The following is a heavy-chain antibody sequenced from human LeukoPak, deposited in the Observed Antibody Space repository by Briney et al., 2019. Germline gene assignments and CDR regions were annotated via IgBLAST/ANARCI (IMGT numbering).Heavy chain of an antibody. J-gene: IGHJ4*02. CDR3: ARVRNSGFRYVDS. D-gene: IGHD5-12*01. Sequence: ASVKVSCKASGYTFSIYGFSWVRQAPGQGLEWVGWISAYNGNTNYAQKLQGRVTMTTDTSTSTAYMDLRSLRSDDTAVYYCARVRNSGFRYVDSWGQGTLVTVSS. V-gene: IGHV1-18*01. CDR2: ISAYNGNT. CDR1: GYTFSIYG.